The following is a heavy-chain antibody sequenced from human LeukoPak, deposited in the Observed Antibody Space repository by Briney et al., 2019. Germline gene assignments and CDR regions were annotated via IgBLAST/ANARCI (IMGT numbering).Heavy chain of an antibody. J-gene: IGHJ6*03. CDR1: GYSISSGYY. V-gene: IGHV4-38-2*02. Sequence: SETLSLTCTVSGYSISSGYYWGWIRQPPGKGLEWIGSIYHSGSTYYNPSLKSRVTISVDTSKNQFSLKLSSVTAADTAVYYCARDSHSSGWYYYYYYYMDVWGKGTTVTVSS. D-gene: IGHD6-19*01. CDR3: ARDSHSSGWYYYYYYYMDV. CDR2: IYHSGST.